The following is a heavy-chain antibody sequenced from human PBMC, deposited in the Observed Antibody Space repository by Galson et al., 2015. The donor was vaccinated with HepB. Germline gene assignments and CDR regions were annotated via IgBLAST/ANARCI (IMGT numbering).Heavy chain of an antibody. D-gene: IGHD5-18*01. CDR3: ARVKGKLWSLRTWYFDL. CDR2: ISSNGGST. CDR1: GFTFSSYA. J-gene: IGHJ2*01. Sequence: SLRLSCAASGFTFSSYAMHRVRQAPGKGLEYVSAISSNGGSTYYANSVKGRFTISRDNSKNTLYLQMGSLRAEDMAVYYCARVKGKLWSLRTWYFDLWGRGTLVTVSS. V-gene: IGHV3-64*01.